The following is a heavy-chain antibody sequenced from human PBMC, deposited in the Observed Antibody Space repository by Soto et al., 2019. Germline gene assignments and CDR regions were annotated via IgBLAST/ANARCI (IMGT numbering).Heavy chain of an antibody. V-gene: IGHV3-23*01. D-gene: IGHD6-13*01. J-gene: IGHJ6*02. CDR3: AKDRDGAADVTTKCYGMDV. CDR2: ISGSGDST. CDR1: GFTFSSYA. Sequence: EVQLLESGGGLVQPGGSLRLSCAASGFTFSSYAMSWVRQAPGKGLEWVSVISGSGDSTYYADSVRGRFTISRDNSKNTLYLQMNSLRAKDTAVYYCAKDRDGAADVTTKCYGMDVWSQGNTVTVSS.